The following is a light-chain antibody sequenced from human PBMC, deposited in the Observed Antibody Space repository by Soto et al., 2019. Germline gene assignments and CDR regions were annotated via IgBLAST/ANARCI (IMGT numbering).Light chain of an antibody. Sequence: EIVLTQSPATLSLSPGARATLSCRASQSVSSYLAWYQQKPGQAPRLLIYDASNRATGIPARFSGSGSGTDVTLTLSSLEPEDFAVYYCQQRSNWPPLFTFGPGPKVDIK. CDR1: QSVSSY. V-gene: IGKV3-11*01. J-gene: IGKJ3*01. CDR2: DAS. CDR3: QQRSNWPPLFT.